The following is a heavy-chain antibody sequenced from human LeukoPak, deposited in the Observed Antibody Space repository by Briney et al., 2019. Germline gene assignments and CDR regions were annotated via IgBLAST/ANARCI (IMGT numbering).Heavy chain of an antibody. J-gene: IGHJ5*02. D-gene: IGHD3-3*01. V-gene: IGHV1-18*01. Sequence: ASVKVSCKASGYTFTSSGISWVRQAPGQGLEWMGWISAYNGNTNYAQKFQGRVTITADESTSTAYMELSSLRSEDTAVYYCATLTPTIFGVVTHGDWFDPWGQGTLVTVSS. CDR1: GYTFTSSG. CDR3: ATLTPTIFGVVTHGDWFDP. CDR2: ISAYNGNT.